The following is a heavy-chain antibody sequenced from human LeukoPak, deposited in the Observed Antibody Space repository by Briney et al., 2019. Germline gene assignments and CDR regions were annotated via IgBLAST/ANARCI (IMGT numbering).Heavy chain of an antibody. CDR2: IKYDGSEK. D-gene: IGHD3-10*01. J-gene: IGHJ5*01. Sequence: GGSLRLSCTGSGFAFSNYWMSWVRQAPGKGLEWVANIKYDGSEKYYVDSVRGRLTISRDNAKNSLYLQMNSLRAEDTAVYYCAREPVRKRWFDSWGQGTLVTVSS. CDR3: AREPVRKRWFDS. CDR1: GFAFSNYW. V-gene: IGHV3-7*03.